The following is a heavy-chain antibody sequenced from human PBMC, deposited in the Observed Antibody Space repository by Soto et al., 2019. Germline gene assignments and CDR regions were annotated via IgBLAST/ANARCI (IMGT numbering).Heavy chain of an antibody. V-gene: IGHV1-69*02. CDR2: IIPILGIA. CDR3: APVPLAAADDNWFDP. Sequence: QVQLVQSGAEVKKPGSSVKVSCKASGGTFSSYTISWVRQAPGQGLEWMGRIIPILGIANYAQKFQGRVTITADKSTSTAYMELSSLRSEDTAVYYCAPVPLAAADDNWFDPWGQGTLVTVSS. D-gene: IGHD6-13*01. CDR1: GGTFSSYT. J-gene: IGHJ5*02.